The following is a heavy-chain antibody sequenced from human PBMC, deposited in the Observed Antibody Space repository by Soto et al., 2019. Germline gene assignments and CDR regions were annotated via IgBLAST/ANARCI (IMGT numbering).Heavy chain of an antibody. J-gene: IGHJ6*02. CDR3: ARAATVILYSYYYYGMDV. V-gene: IGHV3-21*01. D-gene: IGHD4-17*01. Sequence: GGSLRLSCAASGFTFSSYVMSWVRQAPGKGLEWVSGISFTGTTYYADSVKGRFTISRDNAKNSLYLQMNSLRAEDTAVYYCARAATVILYSYYYYGMDVWGQGTTVTVSS. CDR1: GFTFSSYV. CDR2: ISFTGTT.